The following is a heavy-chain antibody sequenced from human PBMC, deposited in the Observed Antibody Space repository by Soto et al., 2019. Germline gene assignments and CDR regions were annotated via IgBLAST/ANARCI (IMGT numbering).Heavy chain of an antibody. CDR1: GFTFSSYS. CDR2: ISSSSTI. Sequence: PGGSLRLSGAASGFTFSSYSMNWVRQAPGKRLEWVSYISSSSTIYYADSVKGRFTISRDNAKNSLYLQMNSLRDEDTAVYYCASEYDYGDLNYYYYGMDVWGQGT. CDR3: ASEYDYGDLNYYYYGMDV. J-gene: IGHJ6*02. V-gene: IGHV3-48*02. D-gene: IGHD4-17*01.